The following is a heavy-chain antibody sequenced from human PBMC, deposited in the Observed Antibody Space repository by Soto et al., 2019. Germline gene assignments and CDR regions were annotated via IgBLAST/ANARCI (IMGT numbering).Heavy chain of an antibody. CDR3: ATAYANGWPNDWFDP. CDR2: ITGSGAGS. J-gene: IGHJ5*02. Sequence: EVQLLESGGGWLQPGGSLRLSCAASGFTFSSYDMNWFRQAPGQGLEWVSGITGSGAGSYYSDSVKGRFTISRDNSTNTLYLQMNSLRAEDTAVYYCATAYANGWPNDWFDPWGQGTLVTVSS. CDR1: GFTFSSYD. V-gene: IGHV3-23*01. D-gene: IGHD2-8*01.